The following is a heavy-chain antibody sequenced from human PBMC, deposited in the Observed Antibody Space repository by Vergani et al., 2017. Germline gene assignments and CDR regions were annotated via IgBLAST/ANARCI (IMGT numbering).Heavy chain of an antibody. CDR1: GFTFSSYA. Sequence: EVQLVESGGGLVQPGGSLRLSCAASGFTFSSYAMSWVRQAPGKGLEWVSAISGSGGSTYYADSVKGRFTISRDNSKNTLYLQMNSLRAEDTAVYYCAKSGRFLGWLPIMGFDYWGQGTLVTVSS. V-gene: IGHV3-23*04. D-gene: IGHD3-3*01. J-gene: IGHJ4*01. CDR2: ISGSGGST. CDR3: AKSGRFLGWLPIMGFDY.